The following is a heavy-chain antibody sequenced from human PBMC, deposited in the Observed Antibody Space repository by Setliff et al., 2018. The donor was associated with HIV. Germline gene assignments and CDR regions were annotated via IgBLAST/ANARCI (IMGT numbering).Heavy chain of an antibody. CDR3: ARRLQCLEFLHGVGGLDV. Sequence: SETLSLTCTVSGYPISSGYYWGWIRQPPGMGLEWIGSIYHSGTTYYNPSLKSRVTISVDTSKNQFSLKLSSATAADTAVYYCARRLQCLEFLHGVGGLDVWGQGTTVTVSS. J-gene: IGHJ6*02. CDR1: GYPISSGYY. CDR2: IYHSGTT. D-gene: IGHD3-3*01. V-gene: IGHV4-38-2*02.